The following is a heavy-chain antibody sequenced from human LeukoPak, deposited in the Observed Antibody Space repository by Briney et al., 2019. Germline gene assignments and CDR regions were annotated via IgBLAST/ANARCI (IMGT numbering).Heavy chain of an antibody. CDR2: ILPILGTG. J-gene: IGHJ4*02. CDR1: GGTFNTYA. Sequence: SVKVSCKASGGTFNTYAISWVRQAPGQGLEWMGGILPILGTGNYAQKFQGRVTITADESTSTAYMELSSLRSEDTAVYYCARGQGHYDYVWGSYLPYYFDYWGQGTLVTVSS. CDR3: ARGQGHYDYVWGSYLPYYFDY. V-gene: IGHV1-69*13. D-gene: IGHD3-16*01.